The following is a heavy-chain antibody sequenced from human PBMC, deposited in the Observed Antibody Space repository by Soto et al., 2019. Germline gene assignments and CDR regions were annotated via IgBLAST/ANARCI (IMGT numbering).Heavy chain of an antibody. J-gene: IGHJ3*02. CDR3: ARDLAAAGDAFDI. CDR2: TYYRSKWYN. Sequence: KQSQTLSLTCAISGDSVSSNSAACNWIRQSPSRGLEWLGRTYYRSKWYNDYAVSVKSRITFNPDTSKNQFSLQLNSVTPEDTAVYYCARDLAAAGDAFDIWGQGTMVTVSS. V-gene: IGHV6-1*01. CDR1: GDSVSSNSAA. D-gene: IGHD6-13*01.